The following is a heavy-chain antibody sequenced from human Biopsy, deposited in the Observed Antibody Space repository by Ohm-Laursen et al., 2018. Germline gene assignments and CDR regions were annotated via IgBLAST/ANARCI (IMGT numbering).Heavy chain of an antibody. CDR1: SYTFTDYN. CDR2: IKCKTGAA. CDR3: ARDPLNGHKHFDY. Sequence: ASVKVSCKASSYTFTDYNIHWMRQAPGQGLECLGYIKCKTGAANYAQKFQGTVTMARATSISSAYLALGSLRSADTAIYYCARDPLNGHKHFDYWGQGSLVTVSS. V-gene: IGHV1-2*02. D-gene: IGHD2-8*01. J-gene: IGHJ4*02.